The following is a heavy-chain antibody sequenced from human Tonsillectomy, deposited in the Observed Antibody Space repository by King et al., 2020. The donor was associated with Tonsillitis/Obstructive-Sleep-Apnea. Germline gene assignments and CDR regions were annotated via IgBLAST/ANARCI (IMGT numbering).Heavy chain of an antibody. CDR3: ATAGDGSGRYFRIHDAFDI. D-gene: IGHD1-26*01. CDR1: GGSISSSSYY. Sequence: LQLQESGPGLVKPSETLSLTCTVSGGSISSSSYYWGWIRQPPGKGLEWIGSIYYSGSTYYNPSLKSRVTISVDTSKNQFSLKLSSVTAADTAVYYCATAGDGSGRYFRIHDAFDIWGQGTMVTVSS. V-gene: IGHV4-39*01. J-gene: IGHJ3*02. CDR2: IYYSGST.